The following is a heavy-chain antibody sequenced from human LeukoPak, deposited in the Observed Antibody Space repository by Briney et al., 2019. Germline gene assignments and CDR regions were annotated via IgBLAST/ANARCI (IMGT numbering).Heavy chain of an antibody. CDR1: GFTFSSYG. Sequence: PGGSLRLSCAASGFTFSSYGMHWVRQAPGKGLEWVALIWYDGSSKHYADSVRGRFTISRDNSKNTLYLQMNSLRAEDTAVYYCVRDFELSHWGQGTLVTVSS. J-gene: IGHJ1*01. CDR2: IWYDGSSK. CDR3: VRDFELSH. D-gene: IGHD3-16*02. V-gene: IGHV3-33*01.